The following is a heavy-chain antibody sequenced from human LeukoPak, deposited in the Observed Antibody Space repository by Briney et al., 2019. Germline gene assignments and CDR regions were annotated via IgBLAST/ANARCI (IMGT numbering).Heavy chain of an antibody. D-gene: IGHD4-17*01. Sequence: ASVRVSCKASGYTFTSYYMHWVRQAPGQGLEWMGIINPSGGSTRYAQKFQGRVTMTRDTSTSTVYMELSSLRSEDTAVYYCARNPVTTKYFDYWGQGTLVTVSS. CDR1: GYTFTSYY. J-gene: IGHJ4*02. CDR2: INPSGGST. V-gene: IGHV1-46*01. CDR3: ARNPVTTKYFDY.